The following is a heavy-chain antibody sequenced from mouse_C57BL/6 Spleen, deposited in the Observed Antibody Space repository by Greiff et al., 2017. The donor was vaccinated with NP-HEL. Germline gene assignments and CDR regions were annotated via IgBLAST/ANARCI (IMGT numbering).Heavy chain of an antibody. CDR1: GFSFNTYA. CDR2: IRSKSNNYAT. J-gene: IGHJ4*01. CDR3: VRDDYDAMDY. Sequence: EVKLVESGGGLVQPKGSLKLSCAASGFSFNTYAMNWVRQAPGKGLEWVARIRSKSNNYATYYADSVKDRFTISRDDSESMLYLQMNNLKTEDTAMYYCVRDDYDAMDYWGQGTSVTVSS. V-gene: IGHV10-1*01.